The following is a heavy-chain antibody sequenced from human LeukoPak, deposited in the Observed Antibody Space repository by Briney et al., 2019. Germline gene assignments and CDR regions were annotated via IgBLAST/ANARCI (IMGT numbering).Heavy chain of an antibody. D-gene: IGHD4-17*01. CDR2: IYYSGST. CDR1: GGSISSYY. V-gene: IGHV4-59*01. J-gene: IGHJ6*02. CDR3: ARYYGDYQTYYYYGMDV. Sequence: SETLSLTCTVSGGSISSYYWSWIRQPPGKGLEWIGYIYYSGSTNYNPSLKSRVTISVDTSKNQFSLKLSSVTAADTAVYYCARYYGDYQTYYYYGMDVWGQGTTVTVSS.